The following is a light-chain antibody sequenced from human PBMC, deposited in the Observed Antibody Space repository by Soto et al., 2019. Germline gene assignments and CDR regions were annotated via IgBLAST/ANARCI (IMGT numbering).Light chain of an antibody. CDR1: QGIRND. J-gene: IGKJ1*01. V-gene: IGKV1-6*01. Sequence: IQMPKTNSSLSASVGDRVTISCRASQGIRNDLAWYQQKPGKAPKLLIFAASNLQSGVPSRFSGSGSGTDFTLTISRLQPEDFATYYCLQLYNFSWTFCQ. CDR3: LQLYNFSWT. CDR2: AAS.